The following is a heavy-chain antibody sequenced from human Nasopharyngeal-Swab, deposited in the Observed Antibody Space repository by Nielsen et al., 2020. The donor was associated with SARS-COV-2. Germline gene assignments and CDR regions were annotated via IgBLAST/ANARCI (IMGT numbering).Heavy chain of an antibody. CDR2: ITPGRAGT. J-gene: IGHJ6*02. CDR1: GDTFNNNY. Sequence: ASANVSCKASGDTFNNNYIHWVRQAPPPRLEWLGMITPGRAGTTYAQKFQGRVTMISITFTSTVFMDLTSLRSEDTAVYYGARKDRCSGSSCDMDVWGQGTTVTVSS. D-gene: IGHD2-2*01. CDR3: ARKDRCSGSSCDMDV. V-gene: IGHV1-46*02.